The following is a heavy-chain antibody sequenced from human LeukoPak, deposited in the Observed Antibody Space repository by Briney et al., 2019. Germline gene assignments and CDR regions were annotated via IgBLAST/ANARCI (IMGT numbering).Heavy chain of an antibody. Sequence: PSETLSLTCTVSGGSISSSSYYWGWIRQRPGKGLEWIGSIYYSGSTYYNPSLKSRVTISVDTSKNQFSLKLSSVTAADTAVYYCARPGGQSYSYGFDYWGQGTLVTVSS. CDR2: IYYSGST. CDR3: ARPGGQSYSYGFDY. D-gene: IGHD5-18*01. V-gene: IGHV4-39*01. CDR1: GGSISSSSYY. J-gene: IGHJ4*02.